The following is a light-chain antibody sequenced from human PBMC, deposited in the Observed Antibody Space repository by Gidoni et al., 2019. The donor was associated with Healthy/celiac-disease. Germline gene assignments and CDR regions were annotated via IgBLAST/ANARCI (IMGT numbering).Light chain of an antibody. CDR3: QVWDSSSDHVV. Sequence: SYVLTQQPAVSVAPGKTARITCGGNNIGSKSVHWYQQKPGQAPVLVVYDDSDRPSGIPGRFSGSNSGNTATLTISRVEAGDEADYYCQVWDSSSDHVVFGGGTKLTVL. CDR1: NIGSKS. J-gene: IGLJ2*01. CDR2: DDS. V-gene: IGLV3-21*03.